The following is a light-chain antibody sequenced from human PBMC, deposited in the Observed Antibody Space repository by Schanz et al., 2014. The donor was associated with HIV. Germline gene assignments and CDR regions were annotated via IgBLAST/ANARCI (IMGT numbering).Light chain of an antibody. J-gene: IGKJ1*01. V-gene: IGKV3-15*01. CDR1: QSVSSN. CDR3: HQYGSLPWT. Sequence: EIVMTQSPGTLSVSPGERATLSCKASQSVSSNLAWYQHKPGQAPSLLIYRASTRATGIPARFSGGESGTDFTLTINRMEPEDCAVYYCHQYGSLPWTFGQGTKVEVK. CDR2: RAS.